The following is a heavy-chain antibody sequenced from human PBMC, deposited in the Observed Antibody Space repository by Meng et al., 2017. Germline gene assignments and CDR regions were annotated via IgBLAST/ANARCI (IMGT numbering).Heavy chain of an antibody. J-gene: IGHJ4*02. CDR2: INPNSGGT. D-gene: IGHD2-21*02. V-gene: IGHV1-2*02. Sequence: ASVKVSCKASGYTFTGYYMHWVRQAPGQGLEWMGWINPNSGGTNYAQKFQGRVTMTRDTSISTAYMELSRLRSDDTAVYYCARGWGYCGGDCPNIPYYFDSPRQGTLVTVSS. CDR1: GYTFTGYY. CDR3: ARGWGYCGGDCPNIPYYFDS.